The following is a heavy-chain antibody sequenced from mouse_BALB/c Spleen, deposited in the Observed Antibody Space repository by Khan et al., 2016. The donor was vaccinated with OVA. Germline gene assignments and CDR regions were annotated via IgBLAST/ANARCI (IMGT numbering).Heavy chain of an antibody. CDR2: ISYSGTT. Sequence: EVQLQQSGPGLVKPSQSLSLTCTVTGYSITTDYAWNWIRQFPGNKLEWMGYISYSGTTKYNPSLKSRISITRDTSKNQFFLQFQSVTTGDTARYDCARVYGGDFDYWGQGTTLTVSS. J-gene: IGHJ2*01. D-gene: IGHD1-1*01. CDR3: ARVYGGDFDY. CDR1: GYSITTDYA. V-gene: IGHV3-2*02.